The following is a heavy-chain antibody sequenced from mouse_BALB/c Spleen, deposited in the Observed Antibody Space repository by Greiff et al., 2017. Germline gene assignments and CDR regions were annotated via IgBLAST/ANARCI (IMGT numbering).Heavy chain of an antibody. CDR2: IWGDGST. CDR1: GFTFSSFG. V-gene: IGHV2-6-7*01. J-gene: IGHJ4*01. D-gene: IGHD2-14*01. Sequence: VQLVESGGGLVQPGGSRKLSCAASGFTFSSFGMHWVRQAPEKGLEWLGMIWGDGSTDYNSALKSRLSISKDNSKSQVFLKMNSLQTDDTARYYCARNRYDGNYYAMDYWGQGTSVTVSS. CDR3: ARNRYDGNYYAMDY.